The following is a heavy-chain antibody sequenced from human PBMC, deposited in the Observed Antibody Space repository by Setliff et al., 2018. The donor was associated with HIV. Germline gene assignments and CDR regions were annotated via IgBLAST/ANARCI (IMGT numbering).Heavy chain of an antibody. CDR3: ARRYGDYKIGDWFFDL. CDR1: GDSISGGGYF. V-gene: IGHV4-31*03. J-gene: IGHJ2*01. Sequence: SETLSLTCTVSGDSISGGGYFWSWVRQHPGKGLEWIGYIYYSGTTYYNPSLKGRVTISVDKSKNQFSLKLNSVTAADTAVYYCARRYGDYKIGDWFFDLWGRGTLVTVS. CDR2: IYYSGTT. D-gene: IGHD4-17*01.